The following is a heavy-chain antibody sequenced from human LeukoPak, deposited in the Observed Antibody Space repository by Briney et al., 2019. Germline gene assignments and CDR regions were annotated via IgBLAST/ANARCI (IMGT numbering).Heavy chain of an antibody. J-gene: IGHJ4*02. CDR2: IYTSGST. CDR3: ARDLCSSTSCLPFDY. CDR1: GGSISSYY. V-gene: IGHV4-4*07. D-gene: IGHD2-2*01. Sequence: NPSETLSLTCTVSGGSISSYYWSWIRQPAGKGLEWIGRIYTSGSTNYNPSLKSRVTMSVDTSKNQFSLKLSSVTAADTAVYYCARDLCSSTSCLPFDYRGQGTLVTVSS.